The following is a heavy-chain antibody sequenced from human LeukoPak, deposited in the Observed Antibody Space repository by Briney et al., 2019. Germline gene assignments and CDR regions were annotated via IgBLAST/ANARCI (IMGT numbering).Heavy chain of an antibody. D-gene: IGHD2-2*01. J-gene: IGHJ4*02. CDR2: INHSGST. V-gene: IGHV4-39*07. CDR3: ARGLGFSSATPAVELVPFDY. CDR1: GGSISSGGYY. Sequence: IPSETLSLTCTVSGGSISSGGYYWSWIRQPPGKGLEWIGEINHSGSTNYNPSLKSRVTISVDTSKNQFSLKLSSVTAADTAVYYCARGLGFSSATPAVELVPFDYWGQGTLVTVSS.